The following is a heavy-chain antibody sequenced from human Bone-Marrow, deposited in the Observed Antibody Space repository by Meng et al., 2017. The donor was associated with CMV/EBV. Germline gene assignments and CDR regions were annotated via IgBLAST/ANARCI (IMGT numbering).Heavy chain of an antibody. CDR2: INSSYHI. CDR3: VRGGRTGYYYGLDV. CDR1: GCTVSSNY. J-gene: IGHJ6*02. Sequence: GGSLRLSCAASGCTVSSNYMSWVRQAPGKELEWVSCINSSYHIFYADSVKGRFTISRDNARKALYLQMNSLGVEDTAVYYCVRGGRTGYYYGLDVWGQGTTVTVSS. V-gene: IGHV3-69-1*01. D-gene: IGHD7-27*01.